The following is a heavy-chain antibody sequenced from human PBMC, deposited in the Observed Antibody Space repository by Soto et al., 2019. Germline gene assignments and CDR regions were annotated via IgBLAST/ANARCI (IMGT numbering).Heavy chain of an antibody. Sequence: QITLREPGPTLVKPTQTLTLTCTFSGFSLTTVGVAVGWIRQPPGKALEWLALIYGNDEKFYTPSLKSRLTITKDTSKNQVVLRMTNMDPVDTATYYCTHRRNSCSGGTCHGWFDPWGQGTLVTVSS. D-gene: IGHD2-15*01. CDR3: THRRNSCSGGTCHGWFDP. J-gene: IGHJ5*02. CDR2: IYGNDEK. V-gene: IGHV2-5*01. CDR1: GFSLTTVGVA.